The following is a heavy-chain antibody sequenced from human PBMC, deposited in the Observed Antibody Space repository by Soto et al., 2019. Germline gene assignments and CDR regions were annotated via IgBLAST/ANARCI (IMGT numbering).Heavy chain of an antibody. CDR1: GYTFTTYA. CDR3: ARATGYGRLDY. V-gene: IGHV1-3*01. CDR2: INAANDNT. Sequence: VQLVQSGAEVKKPGASVKVSCKASGYTFTTYAMHWVRQAPGQGLEWMGWINAANDNTEYAQNLQGRITITRDTSANTVYMDLSSLRSEDTAVYFCARATGYGRLDYWGQGTLVTVSS. J-gene: IGHJ4*02. D-gene: IGHD6-13*01.